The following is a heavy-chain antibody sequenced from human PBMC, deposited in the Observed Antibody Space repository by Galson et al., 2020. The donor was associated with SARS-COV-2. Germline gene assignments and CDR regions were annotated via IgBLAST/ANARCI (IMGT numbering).Heavy chain of an antibody. J-gene: IGHJ6*02. CDR3: ATEPAYCGDDWSRSGYGMDV. Sequence: ASVKVSCKVSGYTLTELSMHWVRQAPGKGLEWMGGFDPEDVETIYAQKFQGRVTMTEDTSTDTAYMELSSLRAEDTAVYYCATEPAYCGDDWSRSGYGMDVWGQGTTVTVSS. D-gene: IGHD2-21*02. CDR2: FDPEDVET. V-gene: IGHV1-24*01. CDR1: GYTLTELS.